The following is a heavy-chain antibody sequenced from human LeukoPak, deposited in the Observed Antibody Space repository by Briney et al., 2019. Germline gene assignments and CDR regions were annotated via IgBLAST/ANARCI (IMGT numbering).Heavy chain of an antibody. V-gene: IGHV5-51*01. CDR2: INPGDSDT. Sequence: GESLKISCQASGYSFTSSWIGWARQMPGKGLEWMAIINPGDSDTRYSPSFQGQVTISADKSISTAYLQRSSLKASDTAMYYCARMTPHYYFDYWGQGTLVTVSS. J-gene: IGHJ4*02. CDR1: GYSFTSSW. CDR3: ARMTPHYYFDY.